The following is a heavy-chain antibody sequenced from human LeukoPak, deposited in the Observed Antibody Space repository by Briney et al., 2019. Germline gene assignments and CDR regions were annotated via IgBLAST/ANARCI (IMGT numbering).Heavy chain of an antibody. Sequence: PGRSLRLSCAASGFHFSSYGMHWVRQVLGRGLEWVAVISSDGSNKYYADSVKGRFTLSRENSKNTLYREMSSLRAEDTAVYYCAKDFGYSSSWFPLMDVWGQGTTVTVSS. D-gene: IGHD6-13*01. V-gene: IGHV3-30*18. CDR2: ISSDGSNK. CDR3: AKDFGYSSSWFPLMDV. CDR1: GFHFSSYG. J-gene: IGHJ6*02.